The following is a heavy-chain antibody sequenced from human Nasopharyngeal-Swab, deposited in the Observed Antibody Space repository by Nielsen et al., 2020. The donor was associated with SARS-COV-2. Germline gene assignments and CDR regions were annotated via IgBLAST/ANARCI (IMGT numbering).Heavy chain of an antibody. CDR2: IIPIFGTA. Sequence: SVKVSCKASGGTFSSYAISWVRQAPGQGLEWMGGIIPIFGTANYAQKFQGRVTITADESTGTAYMELSSLRSEDTAVYYCASTPYSSGWYGPRSANYGMDVWGQGTTVTVSS. CDR1: GGTFSSYA. D-gene: IGHD6-19*01. V-gene: IGHV1-69*13. J-gene: IGHJ6*02. CDR3: ASTPYSSGWYGPRSANYGMDV.